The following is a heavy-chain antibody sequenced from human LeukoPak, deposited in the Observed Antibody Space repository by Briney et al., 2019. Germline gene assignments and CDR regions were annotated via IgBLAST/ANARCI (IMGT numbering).Heavy chain of an antibody. Sequence: SETLSLTCTVSGGSISSGSYYWSWIRQPAGKGLEWIGRIYTSGSTNYNPSLKSRVTISVDTSKNQFSLKLSSVTAADTAVYYCASQHPITTFQHWGQGTLVTVSS. D-gene: IGHD3-22*01. V-gene: IGHV4-61*02. CDR1: GGSISSGSYY. J-gene: IGHJ1*01. CDR3: ASQHPITTFQH. CDR2: IYTSGST.